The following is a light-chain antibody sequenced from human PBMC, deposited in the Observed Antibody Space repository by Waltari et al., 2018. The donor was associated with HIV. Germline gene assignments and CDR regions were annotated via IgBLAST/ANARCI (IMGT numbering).Light chain of an antibody. CDR3: QQRSNWPIT. J-gene: IGKJ5*01. V-gene: IGKV3-11*01. CDR1: QSISTY. CDR2: DAS. Sequence: IVLTQSPGTLSLSTGERATLSCRASQSISTYLAWYQQKPGQGPRLLIYDASTRATGIPGRFSGSGSGTDFTLTISSLEPEDFAVYYCQQRSNWPITFGQGTRLDIK.